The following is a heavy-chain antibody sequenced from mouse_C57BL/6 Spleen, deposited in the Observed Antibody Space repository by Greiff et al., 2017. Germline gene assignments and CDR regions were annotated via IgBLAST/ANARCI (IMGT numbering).Heavy chain of an antibody. Sequence: VKLQQSGPELVKPGASVKISCKASGYAFSSSWMNWVKQRPGKGLEWIGRIYPGDGDTNYNGKFKGKATLTADKSSSTAYMQLSSLTSEDSAVYFCARDDAMDYWGQGTSVTVSS. CDR3: ARDDAMDY. J-gene: IGHJ4*01. CDR2: IYPGDGDT. CDR1: GYAFSSSW. V-gene: IGHV1-82*01.